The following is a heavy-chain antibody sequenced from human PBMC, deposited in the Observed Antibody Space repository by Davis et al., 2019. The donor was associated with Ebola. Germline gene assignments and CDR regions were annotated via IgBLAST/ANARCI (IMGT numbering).Heavy chain of an antibody. J-gene: IGHJ4*02. CDR1: GYTFTSYY. Sequence: ASVKVSCKASGYTFTSYYMHWVRQAPGQGLEWMGIINPSGGSTSYAQKFQGRVTMTRDTSTSTVYMELSSLRSEDTAVYYCARESSDYYDSSGSDYWGQGTLVTVSS. CDR3: ARESSDYYDSSGSDY. CDR2: INPSGGST. V-gene: IGHV1-46*01. D-gene: IGHD3-22*01.